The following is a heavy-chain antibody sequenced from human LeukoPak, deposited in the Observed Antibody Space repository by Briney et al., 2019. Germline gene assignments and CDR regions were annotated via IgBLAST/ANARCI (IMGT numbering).Heavy chain of an antibody. V-gene: IGHV4-4*02. J-gene: IGHJ4*02. CDR2: IYHSGST. D-gene: IGHD2-2*01. CDR3: ARAGQGYCTSASCYLSLDY. Sequence: SGTLSLTCAVSGGSISSSNWWSWVRQPPGKGLEWIGQIYHSGSTNYNPSLKSRVAISVDKSKNQFSLNLNSVTAADTAVYYCARAGQGYCTSASCYLSLDYWGQGTLVTVSS. CDR1: GGSISSSNW.